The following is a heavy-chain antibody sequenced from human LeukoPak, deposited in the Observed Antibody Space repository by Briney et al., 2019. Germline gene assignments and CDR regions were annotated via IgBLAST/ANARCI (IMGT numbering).Heavy chain of an antibody. CDR2: INHSGST. Sequence: SETLSLTCAVYGGSFSGYYWNWIRQPPGEGLEWIGEINHSGSTNYNPSLKGRVTISVDTSKNQFSLKLSFISAADTAVYYCAVAGYGRRFDYWGQGTLVTVSS. CDR3: AVAGYGRRFDY. V-gene: IGHV4-34*01. CDR1: GGSFSGYY. J-gene: IGHJ4*02. D-gene: IGHD5-18*01.